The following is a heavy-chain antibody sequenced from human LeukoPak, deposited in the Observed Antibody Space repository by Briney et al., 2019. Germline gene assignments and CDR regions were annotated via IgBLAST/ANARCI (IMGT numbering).Heavy chain of an antibody. V-gene: IGHV4-59*01. CDR2: IYGSGST. Sequence: KPSETLSLTCTVSGGSISSYYWSWIRQPPGKGLEWIGHIYGSGSTNHNPSLKSRVTLSVDTSKNQFSLKLSSVTAADTAVYYCAREGTSGTHLNWFDPWGQGTLVTVSS. D-gene: IGHD1-1*01. J-gene: IGHJ5*02. CDR1: GGSISSYY. CDR3: AREGTSGTHLNWFDP.